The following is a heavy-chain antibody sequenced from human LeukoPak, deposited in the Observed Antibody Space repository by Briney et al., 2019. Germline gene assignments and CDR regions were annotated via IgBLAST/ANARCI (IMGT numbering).Heavy chain of an antibody. Sequence: GGSLRLSCAASGFTVSSNYMSWVRQAPGKGLEWVAVISYDGSNKYYADSVKGRFTISRDNSKNTLYLQMNSLRAEDTAVYYCAKGALSSVYAGYYFDYWGQGTLVTVSS. D-gene: IGHD3-22*01. CDR1: GFTVSSNY. CDR3: AKGALSSVYAGYYFDY. J-gene: IGHJ4*02. CDR2: ISYDGSNK. V-gene: IGHV3-30*18.